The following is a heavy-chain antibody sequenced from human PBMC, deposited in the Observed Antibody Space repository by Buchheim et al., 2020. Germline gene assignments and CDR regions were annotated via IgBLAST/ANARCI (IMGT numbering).Heavy chain of an antibody. CDR1: GGSISSRDYY. D-gene: IGHD4-23*01. V-gene: IGHV4-30-4*01. CDR2: IFDSVNT. CDR3: ARDRGGNSPEF. J-gene: IGHJ1*01. Sequence: QVQLQESGPGLVKPSQTLSLTCTVSGGSISSRDYYWSWIRQPPGKGLEWIAYIFDSVNTYYNLSLKSRVTLSVDTSKNQFSLNLNSVTAADTAVYYCARDRGGNSPEFWGQGILVTVSS.